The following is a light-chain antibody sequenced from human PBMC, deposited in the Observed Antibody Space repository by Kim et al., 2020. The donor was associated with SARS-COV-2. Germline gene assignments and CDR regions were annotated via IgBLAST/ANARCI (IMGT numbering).Light chain of an antibody. Sequence: SSELTQDPDVSVALGQTVRITCQGDSLRRYYASWYQQKPGQAPVLVIYGKNNRPSGIPDRFSGSSSGNTASLTITGAQAEEEADYYCKSRDSSGKVVFGGGTQLTVL. CDR2: GKN. CDR1: SLRRYY. V-gene: IGLV3-19*01. CDR3: KSRDSSGKVV. J-gene: IGLJ2*01.